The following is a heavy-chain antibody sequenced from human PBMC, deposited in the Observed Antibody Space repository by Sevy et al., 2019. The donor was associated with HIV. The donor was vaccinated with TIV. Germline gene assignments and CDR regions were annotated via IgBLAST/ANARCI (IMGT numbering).Heavy chain of an antibody. CDR2: TDYRSKWYN. D-gene: IGHD3-10*01. CDR1: GDSVSSNSAA. J-gene: IGHJ6*02. CDR3: SSGDYFGSGISNYYYYGMDV. Sequence: QSQTLSLTCAISGDSVSSNSAACNWIRQSPSRGLEWLGRTDYRSKWYNDYAVSVKSRITINPDTSKNQFCLQLNSVTPEDTAVYYCSSGDYFGSGISNYYYYGMDVWGQGTTVTVSS. V-gene: IGHV6-1*01.